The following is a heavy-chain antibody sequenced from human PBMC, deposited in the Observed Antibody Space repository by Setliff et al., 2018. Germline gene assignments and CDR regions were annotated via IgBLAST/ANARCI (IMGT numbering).Heavy chain of an antibody. J-gene: IGHJ4*02. CDR3: ARTCSGSGCYAGLES. CDR2: TWYAEYNK. Sequence: PGGSLRLSCAASGFTFSRYDMYWVRQAPGKGLKWVAVTWYAEYNKYHADSVKGRFTISRDISKNTLYLQMNSLRPEDTAVYYCARTCSGSGCYAGLESWGQGTPVTVSS. CDR1: GFTFSRYD. D-gene: IGHD2-15*01. V-gene: IGHV3-33*07.